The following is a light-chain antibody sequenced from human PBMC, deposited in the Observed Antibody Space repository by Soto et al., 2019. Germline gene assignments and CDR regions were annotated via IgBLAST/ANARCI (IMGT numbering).Light chain of an antibody. J-gene: IGKJ4*01. CDR3: QQFNNYPLT. V-gene: IGKV1D-13*01. CDR1: QDINYS. Sequence: AIQLTQSPSSLSASVGDSITITCRASQDINYSLAWYQQNPGKAPNLLIYDASGLESGVPPRFSGGGSGTDFTLTITNLQPEDFATYYCQQFNNYPLTFGGGTKVDIK. CDR2: DAS.